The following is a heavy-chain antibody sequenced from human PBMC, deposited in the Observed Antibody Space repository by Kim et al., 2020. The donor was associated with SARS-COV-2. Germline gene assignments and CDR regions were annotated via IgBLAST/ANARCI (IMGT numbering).Heavy chain of an antibody. V-gene: IGHV4-39*01. Sequence: SETLSLTCTVSGGSISSSSYYWGWIRQPPGKGLEWIGSIYYSGSTYYNPSLKSRVTISIDTSKNQFSLKLSSVTAADTAVYYCARRARPFEYYFDYWGQGTLVTVSS. CDR1: GGSISSSSYY. D-gene: IGHD3-9*01. J-gene: IGHJ4*02. CDR3: ARRARPFEYYFDY. CDR2: IYYSGST.